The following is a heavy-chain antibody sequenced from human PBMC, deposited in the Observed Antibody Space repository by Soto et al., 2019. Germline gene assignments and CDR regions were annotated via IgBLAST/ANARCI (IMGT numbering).Heavy chain of an antibody. D-gene: IGHD6-13*01. CDR3: ARDAGYSSSWYFPFDP. V-gene: IGHV3-66*01. CDR1: GFTVSSNY. Sequence: GGSLRLSCAASGFTVSSNYMSWVRQAPGKGLEWVSVIYSGGSTYYADSVKGRFTISIDNSKNTLFLQMNSLRAEDTSLYYCARDAGYSSSWYFPFDPWGQGTLVTVS. CDR2: IYSGGST. J-gene: IGHJ5*02.